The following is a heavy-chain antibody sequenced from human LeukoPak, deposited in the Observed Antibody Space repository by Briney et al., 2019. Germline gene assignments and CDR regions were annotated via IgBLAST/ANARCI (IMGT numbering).Heavy chain of an antibody. CDR2: TSSVGTYK. V-gene: IGHV3-21*01. D-gene: IGHD3-16*01. CDR1: GVTFDRYS. CDR3: ASSDYVWGKPYYFDF. J-gene: IGHJ4*01. Sequence: GGSLRLSCAVFGVTFDRYSMNWVRQAPGKGLEWVSSTSSVGTYKYYADSVKGRFTISRDNSNNSVYLQMDSLSAEDTAVYYCASSDYVWGKPYYFDFWGHGTLLTVSS.